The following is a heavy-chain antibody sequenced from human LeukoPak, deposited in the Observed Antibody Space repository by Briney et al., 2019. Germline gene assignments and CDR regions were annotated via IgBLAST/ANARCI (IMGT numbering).Heavy chain of an antibody. D-gene: IGHD6-13*01. CDR3: ARGLITGAAGTYYYYGMDV. CDR2: ISNSGGST. J-gene: IGHJ6*02. V-gene: IGHV3-64*01. CDR1: GFIFSRYG. Sequence: GGSLRLSCVASGFIFSRYGMHWVRQAPGKGLGYVSAISNSGGSTYYANSVKGRFTISGDNSKNTLYLQMGSLRGEDMAVYYCARGLITGAAGTYYYYGMDVWGQGTTVTVSS.